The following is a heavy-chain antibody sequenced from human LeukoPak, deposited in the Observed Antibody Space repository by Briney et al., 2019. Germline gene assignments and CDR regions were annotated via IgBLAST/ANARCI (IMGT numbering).Heavy chain of an antibody. CDR1: GYTFTSYG. D-gene: IGHD1-26*01. CDR2: INPNSGGT. V-gene: IGHV1-2*02. J-gene: IGHJ4*02. Sequence: ASVKVSCKASGYTFTSYGISWVRQAPGQGLEWMGWINPNSGGTNYAQKFQGRVTMTRDTSISTAYMELSRLRSDDTAVYYCASTAHSTAWELYYFDYWGQGTLVTVSS. CDR3: ASTAHSTAWELYYFDY.